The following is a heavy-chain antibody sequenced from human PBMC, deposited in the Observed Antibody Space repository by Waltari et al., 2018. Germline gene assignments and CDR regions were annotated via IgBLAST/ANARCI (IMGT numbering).Heavy chain of an antibody. CDR1: GFTVGNNY. CDR3: ATDRSV. V-gene: IGHV3-66*01. Sequence: EVQLVESGGGLVQPGGSLRFSCAASGFTVGNNYMSWVRQTPGKGLEGVSLIYSNGDTLYADSVKGRFTISRDSSKNTLYLQMNSLRAEDKAVYYCATDRSVWGQGTVVTVSS. J-gene: IGHJ3*01. CDR2: IYSNGDT.